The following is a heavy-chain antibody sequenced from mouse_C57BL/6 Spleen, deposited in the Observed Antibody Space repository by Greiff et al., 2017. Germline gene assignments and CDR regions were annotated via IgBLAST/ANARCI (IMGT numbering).Heavy chain of an antibody. D-gene: IGHD1-1*01. Sequence: VQLQQPGAELVMPGASVKLSCKASGYTFTSYWMHWVKQRPGQGLEWIGEIDPSGSYTNYNQKFKGKSTWTVDKSSSTAYMQLSSLTSEDSAVYYCARNYGSRSWFAYWGQGTLVTVSA. CDR1: GYTFTSYW. CDR2: IDPSGSYT. J-gene: IGHJ3*01. CDR3: ARNYGSRSWFAY. V-gene: IGHV1-69*01.